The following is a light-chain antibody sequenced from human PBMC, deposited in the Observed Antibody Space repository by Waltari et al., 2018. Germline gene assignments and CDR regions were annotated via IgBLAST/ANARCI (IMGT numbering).Light chain of an antibody. Sequence: DIQMTQSPSSLSASVGDRVTITCRASEYIGDFLSWFQQKPGKAPKLLVYGTSTLHSGIPSRFSGSVSVLDFTLTISSLQPDDFATYSCQQTYGIPWTFGQGTTVETK. CDR2: GTS. CDR1: EYIGDF. CDR3: QQTYGIPWT. J-gene: IGKJ1*01. V-gene: IGKV1-39*01.